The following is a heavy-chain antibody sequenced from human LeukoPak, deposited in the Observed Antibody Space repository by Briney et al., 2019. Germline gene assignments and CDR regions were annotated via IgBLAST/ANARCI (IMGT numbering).Heavy chain of an antibody. CDR2: ISSSSSYI. CDR1: GFTFSNAW. J-gene: IGHJ4*02. D-gene: IGHD3-10*01. V-gene: IGHV3-21*01. Sequence: GGSLRLSCAASGFTFSNAWLNWVRQAPGKGLEWVSSISSSSSYIYYADSVKGRFTISRDNAKNSLYLQMNSLRAEDTAVYYCARWGEWPPFDYWGQGTLVTVSS. CDR3: ARWGEWPPFDY.